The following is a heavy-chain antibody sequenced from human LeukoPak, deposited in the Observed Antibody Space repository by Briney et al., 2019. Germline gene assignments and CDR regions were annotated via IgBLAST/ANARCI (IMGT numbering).Heavy chain of an antibody. CDR1: GFTFSSYW. CDR2: INSDGSST. D-gene: IGHD4/OR15-4a*01. V-gene: IGHV3-74*01. J-gene: IGHJ4*02. Sequence: PGGSLRLSCAASGFTFSSYWMHWVRQAPGKGLAWVSRINSDGSSTSYADSVKGRFTISRDNAKNTLYLQMNSLGAEDTAVYYCTNYLSALDYWGQGTLVTVSS. CDR3: TNYLSALDY.